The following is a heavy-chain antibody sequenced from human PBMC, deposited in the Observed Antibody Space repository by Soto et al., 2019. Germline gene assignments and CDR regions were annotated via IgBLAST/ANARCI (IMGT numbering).Heavy chain of an antibody. J-gene: IGHJ4*02. CDR1: GYTFTSYG. Sequence: ASVKVSCKASGYTFTSYGISWVRQAPGQGLEWMGWISAYNGNTNYAQKLQGRVTMTTDTSTSTAYMELRSLRSDDTAVYYCARDGDMFQLVRPRPFDYWGQGTLVTVSS. CDR2: ISAYNGNT. CDR3: ARDGDMFQLVRPRPFDY. V-gene: IGHV1-18*01. D-gene: IGHD6-13*01.